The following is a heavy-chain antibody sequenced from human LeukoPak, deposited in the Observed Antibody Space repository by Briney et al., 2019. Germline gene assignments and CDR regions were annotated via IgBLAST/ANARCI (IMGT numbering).Heavy chain of an antibody. D-gene: IGHD6-13*01. Sequence: PSETLSLTCIVSGVSISSSSYNWGWIRQPPGKGLEWIGSIYYSGSTYYNPSLKSRLTISVDTSKNQFSLKLSSVTAADTAVYYCARHDRIIASPLIWGQGTLVTVSS. J-gene: IGHJ4*02. CDR2: IYYSGST. CDR3: ARHDRIIASPLI. V-gene: IGHV4-39*01. CDR1: GVSISSSSYN.